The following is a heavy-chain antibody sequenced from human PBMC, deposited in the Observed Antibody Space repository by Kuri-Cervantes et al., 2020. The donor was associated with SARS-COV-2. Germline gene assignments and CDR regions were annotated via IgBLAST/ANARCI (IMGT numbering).Heavy chain of an antibody. CDR3: AREGYCSSTSCSQGGPYASDI. CDR2: MNPNSGNT. V-gene: IGHV1-8*03. CDR1: GYTFTSYD. Sequence: ASVKVSCKASGYTFTSYDINWVRQATGQGLEWMGWMNPNSGNTGYAQKFQGRVTITRNTSISTAYMELSSLRSEDTAVYYCAREGYCSSTSCSQGGPYASDIWGQGTMVTVSS. D-gene: IGHD2-2*01. J-gene: IGHJ3*02.